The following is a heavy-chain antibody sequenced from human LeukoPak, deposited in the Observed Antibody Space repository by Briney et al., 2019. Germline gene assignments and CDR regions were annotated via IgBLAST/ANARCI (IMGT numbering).Heavy chain of an antibody. Sequence: GASVKVSCKASGGTFSSYAISWVRQAPGQGLEWMGGIIPIFGTANYAQKFQGRVTITADESTSTAYMELNSLRSEDTAVYYCARGIQLWSTQDYWGQGTLVTVSS. CDR1: GGTFSSYA. CDR2: IIPIFGTA. J-gene: IGHJ4*02. CDR3: ARGIQLWSTQDY. V-gene: IGHV1-69*13. D-gene: IGHD5-18*01.